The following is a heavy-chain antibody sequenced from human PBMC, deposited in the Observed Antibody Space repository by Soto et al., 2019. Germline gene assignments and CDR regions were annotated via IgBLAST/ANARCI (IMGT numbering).Heavy chain of an antibody. CDR2: IYYSGST. CDR3: ARVRDLRGYSYGYWFDP. CDR1: GGSIGRYY. Sequence: SETLSLTCTVSGGSIGRYYWSWIRQPPGKGLEWIGYIYYSGSTNYNPSLKSRVTISVDTSKNQFSLKLSSVTAADTAVYYCARVRDLRGYSYGYWFDPWGQGTLVTVSS. V-gene: IGHV4-59*01. D-gene: IGHD5-18*01. J-gene: IGHJ5*02.